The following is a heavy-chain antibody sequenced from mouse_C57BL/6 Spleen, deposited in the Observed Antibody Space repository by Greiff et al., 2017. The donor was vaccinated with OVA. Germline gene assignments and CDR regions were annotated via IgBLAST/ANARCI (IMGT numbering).Heavy chain of an antibody. D-gene: IGHD1-1*01. Sequence: QVQLQQPGAELVRPGSSVKLSCKASGYTFTSYWMDWVKQRPGQGLEWIGNIYPSDSETHYNQKFKDKATLTVDKSSSTAYMQLSSLTSEDSAVYYCARKTSSYGSSPCWYFDVWGTGTTVTVSS. V-gene: IGHV1-61*01. CDR3: ARKTSSYGSSPCWYFDV. CDR1: GYTFTSYW. J-gene: IGHJ1*03. CDR2: IYPSDSET.